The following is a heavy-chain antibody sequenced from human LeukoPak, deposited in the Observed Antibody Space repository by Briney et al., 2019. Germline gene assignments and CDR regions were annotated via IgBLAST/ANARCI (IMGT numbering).Heavy chain of an antibody. CDR2: ISSSGSTI. CDR3: AELGITMVGGV. D-gene: IGHD3-10*02. J-gene: IGHJ6*04. Sequence: GGSLRLSCAASGFTFSSYTMNWVRQAPGKGLEWVSYISSSGSTIYYADSVKGRFAISRDNAKNLLYLQMNSLRAEDTAVYYCAELGITMVGGVWGKGTTVTISS. CDR1: GFTFSSYT. V-gene: IGHV3-48*03.